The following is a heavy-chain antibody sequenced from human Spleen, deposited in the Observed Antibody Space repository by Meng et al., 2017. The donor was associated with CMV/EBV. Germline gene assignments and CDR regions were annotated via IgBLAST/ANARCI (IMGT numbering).Heavy chain of an antibody. Sequence: SETLSLTCTVPGGSISGGDYYYNWIRQPPGKGLEWIGYIYYSGSPSYNPSLKSRVSISMDTSKNQLSLKLSSVTAADTAVYYCARHRQLDPFDYWGQGTLVTVSS. V-gene: IGHV4-30-4*08. CDR3: ARHRQLDPFDY. CDR2: IYYSGSP. CDR1: GGSISGGDYY. D-gene: IGHD6-6*01. J-gene: IGHJ4*02.